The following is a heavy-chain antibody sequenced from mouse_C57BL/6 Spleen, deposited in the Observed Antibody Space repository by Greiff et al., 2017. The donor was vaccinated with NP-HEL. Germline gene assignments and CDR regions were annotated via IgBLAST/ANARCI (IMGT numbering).Heavy chain of an antibody. V-gene: IGHV5-4*01. CDR1: GFTFSSYA. J-gene: IGHJ2*01. CDR2: ISDGGSYT. CDR3: ARERSLSY. Sequence: EVKLVESGGGLVKPGGSLKLSCAASGFTFSSYAMSWVRQTPEKRLEWVATISDGGSYTYYPDNVKGRFTISRDNAKNNLYLQMSHLKSEDTAMYYCARERSLSYWGQGTTLTVSS.